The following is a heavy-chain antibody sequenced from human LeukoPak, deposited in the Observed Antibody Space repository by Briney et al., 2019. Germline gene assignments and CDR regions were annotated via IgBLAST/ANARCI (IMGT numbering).Heavy chain of an antibody. CDR3: ATTMGYLDCCIGGTCDSMLD. D-gene: IGHD2-15*01. CDR1: GCTFSTYA. Sequence: SVTVTCKASGCTFSTYAISWVRQAPGQGLEWMGGIIPISGSANKTQKFQGRVTITTDESTITGYMELRSLRSEDTTVYYCATTMGYLDCCIGGTCDSMLDWGWGTLVTVFS. V-gene: IGHV1-69*05. CDR2: IIPISGSA. J-gene: IGHJ4*02.